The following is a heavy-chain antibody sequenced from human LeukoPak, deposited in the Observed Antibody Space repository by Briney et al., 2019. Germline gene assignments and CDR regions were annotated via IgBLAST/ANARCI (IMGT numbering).Heavy chain of an antibody. D-gene: IGHD3-10*01. Sequence: SQTLSLTCTVSGGSISSYYWSWIRQRPGKGLEWIGYIYYCGSTNYKPSLKSRVTISVDTSKKQFSLKLSSVTAADTAVYYCARGGYYGSGNDFRFDPWGQGTLVTVSS. J-gene: IGHJ5*02. V-gene: IGHV4-59*01. CDR3: ARGGYYGSGNDFRFDP. CDR1: GGSISSYY. CDR2: IYYCGST.